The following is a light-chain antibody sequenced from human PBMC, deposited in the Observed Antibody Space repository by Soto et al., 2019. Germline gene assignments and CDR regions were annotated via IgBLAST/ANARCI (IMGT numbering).Light chain of an antibody. Sequence: DIVMTQSPDSLAASLGERATINRKSSQSVLYSSDNKKYLAWYRQKPGQPPKLLIYWASTRVSGVPDRFSGSGSGTDFTLTISSLQAEDVAVYYCHQYYSTPRAFGQGTKVEIK. CDR1: QSVLYSSDNKKY. CDR2: WAS. V-gene: IGKV4-1*01. CDR3: HQYYSTPRA. J-gene: IGKJ1*01.